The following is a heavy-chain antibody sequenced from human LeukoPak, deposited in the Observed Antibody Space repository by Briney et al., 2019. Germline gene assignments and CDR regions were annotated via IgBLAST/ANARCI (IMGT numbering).Heavy chain of an antibody. Sequence: GGSLRPSCAASGFTFDDYAMHWVRQAPGKGLEWVSGISWNSGSIGYADSVKGRFIISRDNAKNSLYLQMNSLRAEDTALYYCAKDRGRMITFGGVIVDWGQGTLVTVSS. J-gene: IGHJ4*02. D-gene: IGHD3-16*02. V-gene: IGHV3-9*01. CDR2: ISWNSGSI. CDR1: GFTFDDYA. CDR3: AKDRGRMITFGGVIVD.